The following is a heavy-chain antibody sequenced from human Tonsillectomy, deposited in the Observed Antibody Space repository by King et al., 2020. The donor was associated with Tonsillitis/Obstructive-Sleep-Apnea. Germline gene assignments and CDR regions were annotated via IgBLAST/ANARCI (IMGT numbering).Heavy chain of an antibody. Sequence: DVQLVESGGGLVQPGRSLRLSCAASGFTFDDHAMHWVRQAPGKGLEWVSGISWNSGSIVYADSVKGRFTISRDNAKNSLYLQMNILRVEDTAFYYCAKGPYSNYVGGVDYWGQGTLVTVSS. CDR1: GFTFDDHA. CDR3: AKGPYSNYVGGVDY. J-gene: IGHJ4*02. V-gene: IGHV3-9*01. CDR2: ISWNSGSI. D-gene: IGHD4-11*01.